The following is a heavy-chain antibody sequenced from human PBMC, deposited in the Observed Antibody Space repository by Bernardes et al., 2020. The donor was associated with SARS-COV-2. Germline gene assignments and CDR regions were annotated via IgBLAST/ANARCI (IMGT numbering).Heavy chain of an antibody. D-gene: IGHD2-21*01. CDR1: AYTFTAFY. Sequence: VKVSCKASAYTFTAFYLHWVRQAPGQGLEWVGRLNPNSGGTDYAQNFQDRVTLTRDTSISTAYMELTSLTSDDTAVYYCAREGPRYVWFYWGQGTLVTVS. CDR3: AREGPRYVWFY. V-gene: IGHV1-2*06. CDR2: LNPNSGGT. J-gene: IGHJ4*02.